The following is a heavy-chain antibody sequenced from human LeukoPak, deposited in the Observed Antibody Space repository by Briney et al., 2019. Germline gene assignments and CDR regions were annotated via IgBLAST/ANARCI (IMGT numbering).Heavy chain of an antibody. Sequence: GGSLRLSCATSGFPFETNAMSWVRQAPGKGLEWVATIGNTETFYADSVTGRFTISRDNSTNTFNLQMNRLRVEDTAIYYCAKDWIQFNRVFDCFDSWGQGTLVTVSS. V-gene: IGHV3-23*01. J-gene: IGHJ4*02. CDR1: GFPFETNA. CDR3: AKDWIQFNRVFDCFDS. D-gene: IGHD5-18*01. CDR2: IGNTET.